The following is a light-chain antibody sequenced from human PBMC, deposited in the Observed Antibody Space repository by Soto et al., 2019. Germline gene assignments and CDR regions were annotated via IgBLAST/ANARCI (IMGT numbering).Light chain of an antibody. J-gene: IGKJ1*01. CDR3: QQYHIYSGT. CDR1: PTIDSG. V-gene: IGKV1-5*03. CDR2: KAS. Sequence: VGDRVTVTCRARPTIDSGVAWYQQRPGKHPNLLIYKASTLASGVPSRFSGSGSGTEFTLTINSLQPDDFATYYCQQYHIYSGTFGQGAKVDIK.